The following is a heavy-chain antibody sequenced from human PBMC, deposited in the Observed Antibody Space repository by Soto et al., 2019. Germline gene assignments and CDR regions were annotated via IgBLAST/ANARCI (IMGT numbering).Heavy chain of an antibody. D-gene: IGHD2-21*02. CDR2: IIPIFGTA. J-gene: IGHJ6*02. Sequence: SVKVSCKASGGTFSSYAISWVRQAPGQGLEWMGGIIPIFGTANYAQKFQGRVTITADESTSTAYMELSSLRSEDTAVYYCAAKIAYCGGDCYSPLDYYGMDVWGQGTTVTVSS. V-gene: IGHV1-69*13. CDR1: GGTFSSYA. CDR3: AAKIAYCGGDCYSPLDYYGMDV.